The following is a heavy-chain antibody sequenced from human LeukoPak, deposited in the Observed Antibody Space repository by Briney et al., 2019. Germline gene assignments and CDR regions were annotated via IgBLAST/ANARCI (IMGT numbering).Heavy chain of an antibody. CDR2: IKQDGSKK. J-gene: IGHJ4*02. CDR1: GFPFSSYW. Sequence: GGSLRLSCVASGFPFSSYWMTWVRQAPGKGLEWVANIKQDGSKKSYVDSVKGRFTISRDNAKNSLYLQMNSLRAEDTAIYYCTRVGYIDKGIDYWGQGTLVTVSS. V-gene: IGHV3-7*04. CDR3: TRVGYIDKGIDY. D-gene: IGHD5-24*01.